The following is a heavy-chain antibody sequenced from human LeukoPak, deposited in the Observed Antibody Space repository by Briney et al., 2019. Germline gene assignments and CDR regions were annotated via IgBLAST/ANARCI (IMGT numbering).Heavy chain of an antibody. CDR1: GFTFSDYS. CDR2: ITTSSTSI. CDR3: AKAWSNSWSGSDY. Sequence: GGSLRLSCAASGFTFSDYSFNWVRQAPGKGLEWVSYITTSSTSIYYADSVRGRFTISRDDARNSLYLQMNSLRDEDTAVYYCAKAWSNSWSGSDYWGQGTLVTVSS. V-gene: IGHV3-48*02. J-gene: IGHJ4*02. D-gene: IGHD6-13*01.